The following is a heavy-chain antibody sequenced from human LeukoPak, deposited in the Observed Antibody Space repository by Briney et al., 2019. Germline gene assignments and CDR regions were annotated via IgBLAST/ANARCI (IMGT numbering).Heavy chain of an antibody. CDR3: ARGYCSSNSCYAGDY. J-gene: IGHJ4*02. Sequence: PSETLSLTCAVSGYSISSGYYWSWIRQPAGKGLEWIGRIYTSGSTNYNPSLKSRVTMSVDTSKNQFSLKLTSVTAADTAVYYCARGYCSSNSCYAGDYWGQGTLVTVSS. CDR1: GYSISSGYY. D-gene: IGHD2-2*01. V-gene: IGHV4-4*07. CDR2: IYTSGST.